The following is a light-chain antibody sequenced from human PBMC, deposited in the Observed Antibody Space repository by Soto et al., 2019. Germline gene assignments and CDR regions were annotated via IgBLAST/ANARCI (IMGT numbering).Light chain of an antibody. CDR3: LQHNSYPFT. J-gene: IGKJ3*01. Sequence: DIQMTQSPSSLSASVGDRVTITCRASQDIRNGVGWFQQKPGKAPKRLIYAASGLESGVPSRFSGSGSGTEFSLTISSLQAEDFATYYCLQHNSYPFTFGPGTKVDIK. V-gene: IGKV1-17*01. CDR1: QDIRNG. CDR2: AAS.